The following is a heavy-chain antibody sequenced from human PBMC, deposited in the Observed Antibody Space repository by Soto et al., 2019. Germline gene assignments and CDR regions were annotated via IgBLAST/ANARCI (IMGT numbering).Heavy chain of an antibody. CDR3: ARGYCNGGSCYPGIY. CDR1: GFTFNSYS. D-gene: IGHD2-15*01. CDR2: ITGSSSAI. J-gene: IGHJ4*02. V-gene: IGHV3-48*02. Sequence: EVHLVESGGGSVQPGGSLRLSCAASGFTFNSYSMHWVRQAPGKGLEWVSYITGSSSAIYYADSVKGRFTISRDNAKNCLSVHMNSLRDEVTAVYYCARGYCNGGSCYPGIYWGQGTLVIVSS.